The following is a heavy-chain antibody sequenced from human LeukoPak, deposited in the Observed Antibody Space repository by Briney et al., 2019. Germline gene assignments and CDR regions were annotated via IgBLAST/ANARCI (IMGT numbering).Heavy chain of an antibody. CDR1: GGSINNYY. CDR2: VYSSGST. D-gene: IGHD7-27*01. J-gene: IGHJ4*02. Sequence: SETPSLTCTVSGGSINNYYWSWVRQPAGKGLEWIGRVYSSGSTNYNPSLKSRVTMPVDTSNNQFSLKLNSVTAADTAVYYCARAELGLYFFDYWGQGTLVTVSS. CDR3: ARAELGLYFFDY. V-gene: IGHV4-4*07.